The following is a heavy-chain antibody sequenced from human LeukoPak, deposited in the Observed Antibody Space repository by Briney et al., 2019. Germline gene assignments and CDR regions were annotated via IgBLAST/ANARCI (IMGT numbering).Heavy chain of an antibody. CDR1: GFTFSAYS. CDR3: ARDQAYSFDY. Sequence: GGSLRLSCAASGFTFSAYSTHWVRQAPEKGLEWVSYIGSSSSPIYYADSVKGRFTISRDNAKNSLYLQMDSLRAEDTAVYYCARDQAYSFDYWGQGTLVTVSS. D-gene: IGHD4-11*01. J-gene: IGHJ4*02. V-gene: IGHV3-48*01. CDR2: IGSSSSPI.